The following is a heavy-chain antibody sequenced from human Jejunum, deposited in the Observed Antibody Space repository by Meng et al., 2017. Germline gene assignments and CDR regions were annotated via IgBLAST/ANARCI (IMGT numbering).Heavy chain of an antibody. D-gene: IGHD6-19*01. CDR3: ARAAAGTGFGYFDL. V-gene: IGHV4-61*01. CDR2: IDNSGST. CDR1: GVPVTIRTYY. J-gene: IGHJ2*01. Sequence: VQMQAAAPALASPSATLLLKCPVPGVPVTIRTYYWSWIRQPPGKGLDWIAYIDNSGSTNYNPSLKSRVIISVDTSKNQFYLQMSSLTAADTAVYYCARAAAGTGFGYFDLWGRGTLVTVSS.